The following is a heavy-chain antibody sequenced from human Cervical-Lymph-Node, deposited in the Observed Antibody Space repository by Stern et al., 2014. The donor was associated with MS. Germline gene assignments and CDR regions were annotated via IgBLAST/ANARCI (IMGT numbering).Heavy chain of an antibody. Sequence: EVQLVESGAEVKKPGESLKISCKGSGYSFTSYWIGWVRQMPGKGLEWMGIINPGDSDTRYSPSFQGPVTISADKSISTAYLQWSSLKASDTAMYYCARRHCSSRRCGWFDPWGQGTLVTVSS. D-gene: IGHD2-2*01. CDR1: GYSFTSYW. CDR2: INPGDSDT. J-gene: IGHJ5*02. V-gene: IGHV5-51*01. CDR3: ARRHCSSRRCGWFDP.